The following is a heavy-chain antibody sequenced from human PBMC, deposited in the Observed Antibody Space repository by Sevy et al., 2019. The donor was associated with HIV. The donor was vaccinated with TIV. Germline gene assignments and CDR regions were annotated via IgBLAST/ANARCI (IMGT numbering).Heavy chain of an antibody. CDR2: ISYDGSNK. Sequence: GGSLRLSCAASGITFSSHAMHWVRQAPGKGLEWVTIISYDGSNKYYADSVKGRSTISRDNSKNTLYLQMTSLRAEDKAVYYCARADYGDYSGEFDYWGQGTLVTVSS. D-gene: IGHD4-17*01. CDR1: GITFSSHA. J-gene: IGHJ4*02. V-gene: IGHV3-30-3*01. CDR3: ARADYGDYSGEFDY.